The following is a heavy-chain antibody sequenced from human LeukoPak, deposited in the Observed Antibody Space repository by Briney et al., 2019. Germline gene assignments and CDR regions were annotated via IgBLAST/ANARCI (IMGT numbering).Heavy chain of an antibody. Sequence: GGSLRLSCAASGFTFNSFAMNWVRQAPGKGLEWVSSISGSDGSSHYADFVKGRFTISRDNSKNTLHLQMNSLRAEDTAVYYCAKSLGVGGYTRYKGFDQWGQGTLVTVSS. D-gene: IGHD3-16*02. J-gene: IGHJ4*02. CDR1: GFTFNSFA. V-gene: IGHV3-23*01. CDR2: ISGSDGSS. CDR3: AKSLGVGGYTRYKGFDQ.